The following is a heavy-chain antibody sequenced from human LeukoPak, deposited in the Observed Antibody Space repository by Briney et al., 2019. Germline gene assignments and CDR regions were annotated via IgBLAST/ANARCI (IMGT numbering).Heavy chain of an antibody. D-gene: IGHD3-10*01. Sequence: GRSLRLSCAASGFTFSSYGMHWVRQAPGKGLEWVAVIWYDGSNKYYADSVKGRFTHSRDNSKNKLYLQMNSLRAEDTAVYYCARDRYGSGSYYYSWGQGTLVTVSS. J-gene: IGHJ5*02. CDR1: GFTFSSYG. CDR3: ARDRYGSGSYYYS. V-gene: IGHV3-33*01. CDR2: IWYDGSNK.